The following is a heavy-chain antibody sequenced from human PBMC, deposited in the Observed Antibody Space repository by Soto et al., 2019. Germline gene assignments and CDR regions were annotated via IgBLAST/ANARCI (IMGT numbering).Heavy chain of an antibody. CDR1: GGSISSYY. D-gene: IGHD4-17*01. Sequence: SETLSLTCTVSGGSISSYYWSWIRQPPGKGLEWIGYIYYSGSTNYNPSLKSRVTISVDTSKNQFSLKLSSVTAADTAVYYCAREGDDYRDYFGWFDPWGQGTLVTVSS. V-gene: IGHV4-59*01. J-gene: IGHJ5*02. CDR3: AREGDDYRDYFGWFDP. CDR2: IYYSGST.